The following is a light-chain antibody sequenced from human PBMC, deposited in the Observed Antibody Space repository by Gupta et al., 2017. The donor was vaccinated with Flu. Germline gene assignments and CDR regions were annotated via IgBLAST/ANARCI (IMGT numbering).Light chain of an antibody. Sequence: DIQMTQSPSTLSASVGDRVTITCRASQSIFNFLAWYQQKPGKAPKLLIYKTSSLESGVTSRFSGSGSGTEFTLTISSLQPDDCATDYCQSRTFGQGTKVEIK. V-gene: IGKV1-5*03. CDR3: QSRT. CDR2: KTS. CDR1: QSIFNF. J-gene: IGKJ1*01.